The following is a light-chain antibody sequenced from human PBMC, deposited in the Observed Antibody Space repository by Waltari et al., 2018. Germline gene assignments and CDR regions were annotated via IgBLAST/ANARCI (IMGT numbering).Light chain of an antibody. CDR3: NSYTDTTWV. CDR1: SSDGGDYYY. J-gene: IGLJ3*02. V-gene: IGLV2-14*03. Sequence: QSVLTQPASVSGSPGQTITISCTGTSSDGGDYYYVSWYQQHPGTAPKVLIYDVSKRPSGVSNRFSGSKSGNTAFLTISGLQPEDEADYYCNSYTDTTWVFGGRTKLTVL. CDR2: DVS.